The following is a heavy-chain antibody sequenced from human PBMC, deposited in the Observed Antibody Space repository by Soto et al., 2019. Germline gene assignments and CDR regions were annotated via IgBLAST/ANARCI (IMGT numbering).Heavy chain of an antibody. CDR3: ARQSGAMAYYFDP. Sequence: PSETLSLTCTVSGGSVRSSTYYWGWIRQPPGKGLEWIGSIFYSGRPHYNPSLKTRLTVSLDTSKNRFSLKLSSVTAADTATYFCARQSGAMAYYFDPWGQGTQVTVPS. J-gene: IGHJ5*02. D-gene: IGHD3-3*01. V-gene: IGHV4-39*01. CDR2: IFYSGRP. CDR1: GGSVRSSTYY.